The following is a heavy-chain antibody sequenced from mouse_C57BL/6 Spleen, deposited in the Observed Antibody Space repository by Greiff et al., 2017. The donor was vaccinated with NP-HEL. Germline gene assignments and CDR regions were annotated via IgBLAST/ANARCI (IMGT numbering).Heavy chain of an antibody. Sequence: EVKLMESGAELVKPGASVKLSCTASGFNIKDYYMHWVKQRTEQGLEWIGRIDPEDGETKYAPKFQGKATITADTSSNTAYLQLSSLTSEDTAVYYCARSTTALYWYFDVWGTGTTVTVSS. CDR2: IDPEDGET. CDR1: GFNIKDYY. D-gene: IGHD1-2*01. CDR3: ARSTTALYWYFDV. V-gene: IGHV14-2*01. J-gene: IGHJ1*03.